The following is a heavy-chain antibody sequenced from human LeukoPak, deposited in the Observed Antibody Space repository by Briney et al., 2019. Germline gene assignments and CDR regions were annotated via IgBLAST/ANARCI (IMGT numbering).Heavy chain of an antibody. CDR2: IIPIFGTA. Sequence: ASVKVSWRPSGGPLRTIAISWVRQPPGQGLEWMGGIIPIFGTANYAQKFQGRVTITADESTSTAYMELSSLRSEDTAVYYCARDGSGSYLPWFDPWGQGTLVTVSS. J-gene: IGHJ5*02. V-gene: IGHV1-69*13. CDR1: GGPLRTIA. D-gene: IGHD1-26*01. CDR3: ARDGSGSYLPWFDP.